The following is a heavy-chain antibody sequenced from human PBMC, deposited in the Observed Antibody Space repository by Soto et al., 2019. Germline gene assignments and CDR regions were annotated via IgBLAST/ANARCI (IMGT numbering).Heavy chain of an antibody. D-gene: IGHD5-12*01. Sequence: EVQLVESGGDLVQPGGSLRLSCAASGFAFSGYWMSWVRQAPGKGLEGVANITQDGSEKYYVDSVKGRFTISRDNAQNSLYRPMNTPRVEDTAVYSCARATSVDAYWGQGTLVTVSS. V-gene: IGHV3-7*01. CDR3: ARATSVDAY. CDR2: ITQDGSEK. J-gene: IGHJ4*02. CDR1: GFAFSGYW.